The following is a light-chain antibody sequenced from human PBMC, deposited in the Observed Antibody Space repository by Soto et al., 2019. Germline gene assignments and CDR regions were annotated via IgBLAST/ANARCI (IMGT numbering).Light chain of an antibody. Sequence: DLQVTQSPSSLSASVGDRVTVTCRTSQSVNSYLNWYQQKPGRAPKLLIYASTNLQSGVPTRFSGSGFGTYFSLTSSSLQPEDFATYYCQQSYSSLYTFGQGTKLEIK. V-gene: IGKV1-39*01. CDR2: AST. CDR3: QQSYSSLYT. J-gene: IGKJ2*01. CDR1: QSVNSY.